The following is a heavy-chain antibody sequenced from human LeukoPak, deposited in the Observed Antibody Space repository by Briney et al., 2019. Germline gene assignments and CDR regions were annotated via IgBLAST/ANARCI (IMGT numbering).Heavy chain of an antibody. CDR1: GYTFTSYD. J-gene: IGHJ4*02. Sequence: GASVKVSCKASGYTFTSYDINWLRQATGQGLEWMGWMNPTSCHTGYAQNFQGRVTMTRDTSISTAYMELNSLTSEDTAVYYCARSPVGVRKKHDFWGQGTLVIVSS. D-gene: IGHD3-10*01. CDR3: ARSPVGVRKKHDF. CDR2: MNPTSCHT. V-gene: IGHV1-8*01.